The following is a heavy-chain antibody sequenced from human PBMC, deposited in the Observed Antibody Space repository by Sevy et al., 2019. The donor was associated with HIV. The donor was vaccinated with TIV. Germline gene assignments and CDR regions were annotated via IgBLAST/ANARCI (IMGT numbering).Heavy chain of an antibody. CDR3: ARDHSRSGYSFDY. J-gene: IGHJ4*02. V-gene: IGHV3-30-3*01. D-gene: IGHD3-22*01. Sequence: GGSLRLSCAASGFTFISYAMHWVRQAPGKGLEWVAVISYDGSNKYYADSVKGRFNISRDNSKNTLNMQINSLRAEDTALYYCARDHSRSGYSFDYWGQGTLVTISS. CDR2: ISYDGSNK. CDR1: GFTFISYA.